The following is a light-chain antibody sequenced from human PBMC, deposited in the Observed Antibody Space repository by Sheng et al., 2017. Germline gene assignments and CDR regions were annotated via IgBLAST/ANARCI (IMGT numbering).Light chain of an antibody. Sequence: EIVLTQSPGTLSLSPGERATLSCRASQSVSTDFFAWYQQRPGQAPRLLIYGASTRATGIPARFSGSGSGTDFTLTISSLQPEDFATYYCQQSYSTPRTFGQGTKVEIK. CDR2: GAS. J-gene: IGKJ1*01. V-gene: IGKV3-20*01. CDR3: QQSYSTPRT. CDR1: QSVSTDF.